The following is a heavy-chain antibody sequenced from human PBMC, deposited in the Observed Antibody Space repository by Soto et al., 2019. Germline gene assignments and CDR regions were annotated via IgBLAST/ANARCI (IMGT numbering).Heavy chain of an antibody. D-gene: IGHD3-10*01. CDR3: ARGRLVRSNSYYYGMDV. CDR2: IIPLFSTR. Sequence: QVQLVQSGAEMKKPGSSVKVSCKASGGAFNNFASSWVRQAPGQGLEWIGAIIPLFSTRYYAQNLQGRVTITAEESTSSDYMELNRLRFDDTAVYFCARGRLVRSNSYYYGMDVWGQGTTVTVSS. V-gene: IGHV1-69*12. J-gene: IGHJ6*02. CDR1: GGAFNNFA.